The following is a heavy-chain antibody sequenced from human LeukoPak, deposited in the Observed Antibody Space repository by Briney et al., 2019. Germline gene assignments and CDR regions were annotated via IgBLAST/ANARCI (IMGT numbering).Heavy chain of an antibody. CDR3: ARGGSTAARHRWFDP. V-gene: IGHV4-34*01. CDR1: GGSFSGYY. D-gene: IGHD6-6*01. J-gene: IGHJ5*02. Sequence: SETLSLTCAVYGGSFSGYYWSWIRQPPGKGLEWIGEINHSRSTNYNPSLKSRVTISVDTSKNQFSLKLSSVTAADTAVYYCARGGSTAARHRWFDPWGQGTLVTVSS. CDR2: INHSRST.